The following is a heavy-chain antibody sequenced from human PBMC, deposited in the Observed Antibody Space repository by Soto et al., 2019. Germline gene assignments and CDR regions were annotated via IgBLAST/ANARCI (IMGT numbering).Heavy chain of an antibody. Sequence: PTQXXXXPCTXXGFSRSTSGMGVSWIRQPPEKALXWLALIDWDDDTYYSTSLKTRLTISKDTTQNQVVLTMTNMDPVDTATYYCARIGRXGNDSVYDDAFDIWGQGTMVTVS. CDR2: IDWDDDT. J-gene: IGHJ3*02. CDR3: ARIGRXGNDSVYDDAFDI. V-gene: IGHV2-70*01. D-gene: IGHD5-12*01. CDR1: GFSRSTSGMG.